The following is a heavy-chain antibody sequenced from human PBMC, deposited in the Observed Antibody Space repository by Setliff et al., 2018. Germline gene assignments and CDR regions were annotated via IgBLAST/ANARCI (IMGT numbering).Heavy chain of an antibody. CDR1: GYTFRNYA. V-gene: IGHV1-18*01. CDR2: ISVYNGDT. D-gene: IGHD5-18*01. CDR3: ARAPSVELVTIRTNSWFTY. Sequence: ASVKVSCKASGYTFRNYAFAWVRQAPGQGLEWVGWISVYNGDTNYVQKFQGRVTLTTDTSTSTAYMELRSLTTDDSAFYYCARAPSVELVTIRTNSWFTYWGQGTLVTVSS. J-gene: IGHJ4*02.